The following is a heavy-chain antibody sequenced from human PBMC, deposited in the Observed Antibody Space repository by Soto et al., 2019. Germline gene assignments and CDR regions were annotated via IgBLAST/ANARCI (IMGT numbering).Heavy chain of an antibody. J-gene: IGHJ5*02. CDR1: GGTFSSYA. D-gene: IGHD3-10*01. CDR2: IIPMYGPA. CDR3: ATVTSMVRAVIGNWLDP. V-gene: IGHV1-69*01. Sequence: QVPLVQSGAEVKKPGSSVTVSCKASGGTFSSYAIHWVRQAPGQGLEWRGGIIPMYGPAKYAQRFQGRVTITADESTTTVYMELTSMTSQDTAVYDCATVTSMVRAVIGNWLDPWGHGTLVTVS.